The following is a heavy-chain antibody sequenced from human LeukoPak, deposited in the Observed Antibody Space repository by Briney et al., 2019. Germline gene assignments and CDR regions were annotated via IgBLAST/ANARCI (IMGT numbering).Heavy chain of an antibody. CDR3: ARDEGWYSYGFGFDY. CDR1: GGSISSYY. V-gene: IGHV4-4*07. J-gene: IGHJ4*02. CDR2: IYTSGST. D-gene: IGHD5-18*01. Sequence: SETLSLTCTVSGGSISSYYWSWIRQPAGKELEWIGRIYTSGSTNYNPSLKSRVTMSVDTSKNQFSLKLSSVTAADTAVYYCARDEGWYSYGFGFDYWGQGTLVTVSS.